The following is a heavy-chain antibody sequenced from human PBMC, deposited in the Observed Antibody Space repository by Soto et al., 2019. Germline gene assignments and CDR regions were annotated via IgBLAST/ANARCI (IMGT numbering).Heavy chain of an antibody. CDR2: IYHSGST. J-gene: IGHJ4*02. CDR3: ARDDCSGGSCYYDY. CDR1: GYSISSGYY. Sequence: SETLSLTCAVSGYSISSGYYWGWIRQPPGKGLEWIGSIYHSGSTYYNPSLKSRVTISVDTSKNQFSLKLSSVTAADTAVYYCARDDCSGGSCYYDYWGQGTLVTVSS. D-gene: IGHD2-15*01. V-gene: IGHV4-38-2*02.